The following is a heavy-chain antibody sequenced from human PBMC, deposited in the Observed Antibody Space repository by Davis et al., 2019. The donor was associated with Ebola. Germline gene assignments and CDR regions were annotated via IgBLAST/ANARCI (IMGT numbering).Heavy chain of an antibody. D-gene: IGHD1/OR15-1a*01. CDR3: AREAAGTNNKFDY. CDR2: IYYSGST. Sequence: MPGGSLRLSCTVSGGSIGSSSFYWGCIRQPPGEGLDWIGSIYYSGSTHFSPSLRSRVTISMDTSKNQFSLKLNSVTAADTAVYYCAREAAGTNNKFDYWGQGALVTVSS. CDR1: GGSIGSSSFY. J-gene: IGHJ4*02. V-gene: IGHV4-39*02.